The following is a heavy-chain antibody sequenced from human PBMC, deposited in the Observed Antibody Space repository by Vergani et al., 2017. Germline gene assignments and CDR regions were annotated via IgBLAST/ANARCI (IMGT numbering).Heavy chain of an antibody. J-gene: IGHJ6*03. V-gene: IGHV4-61*02. CDR1: GGSISSGSYY. CDR3: ARDAYYYFYYMDV. CDR2: IYISGST. Sequence: QVQLQESGPGLVKPSQTLSLTCTVSGGSISSGSYYWSWIRQPAGKGLEWIGRIYISGSTNYNPSLKSRVTMSLDTSKNQVSLKLSSVTAADTAVYYCARDAYYYFYYMDVWGKGTTVTVSS.